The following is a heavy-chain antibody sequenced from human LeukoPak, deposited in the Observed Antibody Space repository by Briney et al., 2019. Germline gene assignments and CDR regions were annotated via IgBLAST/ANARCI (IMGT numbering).Heavy chain of an antibody. CDR3: ARLLMPGYYAPRNGWFDP. Sequence: SETLSLTCTVSGGSISSSSYYWGWIRQPPGKGLEWIGSIYYSGSTYYNPSLKSRVTISVDTSKNQFSLKLSSVTAADTAVYYCARLLMPGYYAPRNGWFDPWGQGTLVTVSS. D-gene: IGHD3-10*01. J-gene: IGHJ5*02. CDR1: GGSISSSSYY. CDR2: IYYSGST. V-gene: IGHV4-39*07.